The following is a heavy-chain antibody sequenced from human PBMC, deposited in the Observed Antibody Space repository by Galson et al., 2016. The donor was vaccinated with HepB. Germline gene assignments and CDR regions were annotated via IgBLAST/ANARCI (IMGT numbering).Heavy chain of an antibody. CDR1: GFTFSSYA. CDR2: ILGSGDTT. V-gene: IGHV3-23*01. J-gene: IGHJ4*02. CDR3: VRRLSGHGFDY. Sequence: SLRLSCAASGFTFSSYAMTWVRQAPGKGLEWVSTILGSGDTTYHADSVKGRFTISRDNSKDTLYLQMNSLRAEDTALYYCVRRLSGHGFDYWGQGTLVTVPS. D-gene: IGHD6-25*01.